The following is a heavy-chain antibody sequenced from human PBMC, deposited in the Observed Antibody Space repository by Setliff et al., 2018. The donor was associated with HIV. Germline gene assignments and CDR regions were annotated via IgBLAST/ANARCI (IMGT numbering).Heavy chain of an antibody. CDR2: ISGSGGST. CDR1: GFIFSIYA. V-gene: IGHV3-23*01. J-gene: IGHJ1*01. CDR3: AKDRGDEYFQH. Sequence: GGSLRLSCAGSGFIFSIYAMSWVRQVPGKGLEWVSAISGSGGSTYYADSVKGRFTISRDNSKNTLYLQMDSLRGEDTAVYYCAKDRGDEYFQHWGQGTLVTVSS. D-gene: IGHD2-21*02.